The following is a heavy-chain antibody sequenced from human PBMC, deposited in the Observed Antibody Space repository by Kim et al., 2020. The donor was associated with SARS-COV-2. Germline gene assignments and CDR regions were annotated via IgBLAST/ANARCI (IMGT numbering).Heavy chain of an antibody. Sequence: RTVYADSVKGRFTISRDNAQNMLYLQMNSLRAEDTGVYYCARDRERRMDSWGQGTLVTVSS. V-gene: IGHV3-74*01. CDR3: ARDRERRMDS. J-gene: IGHJ4*02. CDR2: RT. D-gene: IGHD1-1*01.